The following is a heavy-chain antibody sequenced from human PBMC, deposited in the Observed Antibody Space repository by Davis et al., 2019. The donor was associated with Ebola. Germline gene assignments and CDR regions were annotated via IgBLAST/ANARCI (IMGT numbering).Heavy chain of an antibody. CDR2: INPNSGGT. D-gene: IGHD4-17*01. CDR3: AREGSYGDYGWDY. CDR1: GYTFTGYY. V-gene: IGHV1-2*02. J-gene: IGHJ4*02. Sequence: ASVKVSCKASGYTFTGYYMHWVRQAPGQGLEWMGWINPNSGGTNYAQKFQGRVTMTRDTSISTAYMELSRLRSDDTAVYYCAREGSYGDYGWDYWGQGTLVTVSS.